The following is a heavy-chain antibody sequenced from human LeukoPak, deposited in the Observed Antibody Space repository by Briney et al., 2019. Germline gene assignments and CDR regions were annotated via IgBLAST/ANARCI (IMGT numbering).Heavy chain of an antibody. CDR1: GFTFSNYA. J-gene: IGHJ4*02. CDR2: ISGSSGLT. D-gene: IGHD3-22*01. CDR3: AKINDSSGYFPFDY. Sequence: GGSLRLSCAASGFTFSNYAMSWVRQAPGRGLEWVSAISGSSGLTYYADSVKGRFTISRDNSKNTLYLQMNSLRAEDTAVYYCAKINDSSGYFPFDYWGQGTLVTVSS. V-gene: IGHV3-23*01.